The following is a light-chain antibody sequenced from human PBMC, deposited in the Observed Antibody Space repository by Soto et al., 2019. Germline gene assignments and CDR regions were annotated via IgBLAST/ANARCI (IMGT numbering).Light chain of an antibody. Sequence: ESVLTQSPGTLSLSPGARAPLSCRASQSVSSSYLAWYQQKPGQAPRLLVYGASSRATGIPDRFSGSGSGADFTLTISRLEPEDFAVYYCQQYSGSHTFGQGTRLEIK. J-gene: IGKJ5*01. CDR3: QQYSGSHT. V-gene: IGKV3-20*01. CDR2: GAS. CDR1: QSVSSSY.